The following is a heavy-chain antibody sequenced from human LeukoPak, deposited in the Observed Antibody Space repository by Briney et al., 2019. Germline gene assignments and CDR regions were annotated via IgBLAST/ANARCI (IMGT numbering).Heavy chain of an antibody. CDR1: GYTFSGYY. Sequence: ASVKVSCKASGYTFSGYYMHWVRQAPGQGLEWMGWISPNSDVANYAQKFQGRVTMTRDTSISTAYMELSSLRSDDTAVYYCARTLHLVRGSGGNYNYSFDNWGQGTLVTVSS. J-gene: IGHJ4*02. CDR3: ARTLHLVRGSGGNYNYSFDN. V-gene: IGHV1-2*02. D-gene: IGHD3-10*01. CDR2: ISPNSDVA.